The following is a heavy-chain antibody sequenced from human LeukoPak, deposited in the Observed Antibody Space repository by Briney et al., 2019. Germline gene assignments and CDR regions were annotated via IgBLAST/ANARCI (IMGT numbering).Heavy chain of an antibody. Sequence: GESLKTSCKGSGYSFAINWIGWVRQMPGKGLEWMGVIYPGDSDIRYSPSFQGQVTISADMSISTAYLQWSSLKASDTAMYYCARSSDYVFDYWGQGTLVTVSS. CDR3: ARSSDYVFDY. J-gene: IGHJ4*02. CDR1: GYSFAINW. V-gene: IGHV5-51*01. CDR2: IYPGDSDI. D-gene: IGHD4-17*01.